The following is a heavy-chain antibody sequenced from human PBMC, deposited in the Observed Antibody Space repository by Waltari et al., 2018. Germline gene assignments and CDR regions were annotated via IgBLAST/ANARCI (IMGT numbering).Heavy chain of an antibody. CDR1: GGSFSGSY. CDR2: INHSGST. V-gene: IGHV4-34*01. CDR3: ASLNIAARPYYFDY. D-gene: IGHD6-6*01. Sequence: QVQLQQWGAGLLKPSETLSLTCAVYGGSFSGSYWSWIRQPPGKGLEWIGEINHSGSTNYNPSLKSRVTISVDTSKNQFSLKLSSVTAADTAVYYCASLNIAARPYYFDYWGQGTLVTVSS. J-gene: IGHJ4*02.